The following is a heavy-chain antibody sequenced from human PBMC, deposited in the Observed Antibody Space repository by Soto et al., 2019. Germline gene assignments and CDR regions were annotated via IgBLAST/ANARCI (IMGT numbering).Heavy chain of an antibody. CDR1: GYSFAGYW. CDR2: IDPSDSQT. V-gene: IGHV5-10-1*01. Sequence: PGASLKISCKGSGYSFAGYWITWVRQKPGKGLEWMGRIDPSDSQTYYSPSFRGHVTISADKSISTAYLQWSSLKASDTAMYYCARQSIVVVPAAPYYGMDVWGQGTTVTVSS. J-gene: IGHJ6*02. D-gene: IGHD2-2*01. CDR3: ARQSIVVVPAAPYYGMDV.